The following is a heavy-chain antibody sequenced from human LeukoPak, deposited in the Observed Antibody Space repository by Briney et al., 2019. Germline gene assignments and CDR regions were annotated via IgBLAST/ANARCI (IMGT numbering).Heavy chain of an antibody. V-gene: IGHV4-34*01. D-gene: IGHD6-19*01. CDR3: ARVRKAVAGTPSTFDY. CDR2: INHSGST. CDR1: GGSFSGYY. J-gene: IGHJ4*02. Sequence: SETLSLTCAIYGGSFSGYYWSWIRQPPGKGLEWIGEINHSGSTNYNPSLKSRVTISVDTSKNQFSLKLSSVTAADTAVYYCARVRKAVAGTPSTFDYWGQGTLVTVSS.